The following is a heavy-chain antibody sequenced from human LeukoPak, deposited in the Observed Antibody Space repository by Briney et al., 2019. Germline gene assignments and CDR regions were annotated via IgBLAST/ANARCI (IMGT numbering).Heavy chain of an antibody. Sequence: ASVKVSCKASGYTFIDYYMHWVRQAPGQGLEWMAWLNPKNGDTNYAQKFQGRVTMTRDTSISTAYMELSSLRSEDTAVYYCAHGSGSPNWFDPWGQGTLVTVSS. V-gene: IGHV1-2*02. J-gene: IGHJ5*02. CDR3: AHGSGSPNWFDP. CDR1: GYTFIDYY. D-gene: IGHD3-10*01. CDR2: LNPKNGDT.